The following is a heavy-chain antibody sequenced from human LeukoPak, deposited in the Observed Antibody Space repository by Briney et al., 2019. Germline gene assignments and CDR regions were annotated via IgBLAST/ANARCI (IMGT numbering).Heavy chain of an antibody. CDR2: INAGNGNT. CDR3: ARGRTIYGDYVYAFDI. V-gene: IGHV1-3*01. J-gene: IGHJ3*02. Sequence: ASVKVSCKASGYTFTSFAMHWVRQAPGQRLEWMGWINAGNGNTKYSQEFQDSVTITRDTSISTAYMELSRLRSDDTAVYYCARGRTIYGDYVYAFDIWGQGTMVTVSS. CDR1: GYTFTSFA. D-gene: IGHD4-17*01.